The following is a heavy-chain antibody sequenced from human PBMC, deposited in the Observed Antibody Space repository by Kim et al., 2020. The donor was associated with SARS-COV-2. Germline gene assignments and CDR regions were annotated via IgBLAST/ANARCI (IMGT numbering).Heavy chain of an antibody. CDR3: ARADCGGDCYPVDY. Sequence: DSVKGRFTISRDNAKNTLYLQMNSLRAEDTAVYYCARADCGGDCYPVDYWGQGTLVTVSS. J-gene: IGHJ4*02. D-gene: IGHD2-21*02. V-gene: IGHV3-23*01.